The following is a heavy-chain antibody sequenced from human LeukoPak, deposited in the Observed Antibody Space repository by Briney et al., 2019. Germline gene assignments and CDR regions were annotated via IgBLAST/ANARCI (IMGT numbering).Heavy chain of an antibody. V-gene: IGHV4-59*08. CDR1: GGSISSYY. CDR3: ARHPSLEQLWGWYFDL. J-gene: IGHJ2*01. Sequence: SETLSLTCTVSGGSISSYYWSWIRQPPGKGLEWIGYIYYSGSTNYNPSLKSRVTISVDTSKNQFSLKLSSVTAADTAVYYCARHPSLEQLWGWYFDLWGRGTLVTVSS. CDR2: IYYSGST. D-gene: IGHD5-18*01.